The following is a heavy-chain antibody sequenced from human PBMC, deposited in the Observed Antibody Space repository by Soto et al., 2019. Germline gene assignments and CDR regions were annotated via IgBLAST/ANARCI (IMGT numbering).Heavy chain of an antibody. J-gene: IGHJ3*01. D-gene: IGHD1-1*01. CDR3: AKGVTTHPFDV. V-gene: IGHV3-23*01. Sequence: EVQLLESGGGLVQPGGSLRLSCAASGFTFSSYAMTWVRQAPGKGLDWVSAIGGSGGTTYYADSVKGRFTISRDNSKNTLYLHMNSLRAEDTAIYYCAKGVTTHPFDVWGQGTMVTVSS. CDR1: GFTFSSYA. CDR2: IGGSGGTT.